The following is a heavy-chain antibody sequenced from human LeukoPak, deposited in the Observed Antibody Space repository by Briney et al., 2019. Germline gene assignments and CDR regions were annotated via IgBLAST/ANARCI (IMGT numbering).Heavy chain of an antibody. V-gene: IGHV4-59*01. J-gene: IGHJ3*02. CDR3: ARGGVYYDILTGYSPDAFDI. Sequence: SETLSLTCTVSGGSISSYYWRWIRQPPGKGLEWIGYIYYSGSTNYNPSLKSRVTISVDTSKNQFSLKLSSVTAADTAVYYCARGGVYYDILTGYSPDAFDIWGQGTMVTVSS. CDR2: IYYSGST. D-gene: IGHD3-9*01. CDR1: GGSISSYY.